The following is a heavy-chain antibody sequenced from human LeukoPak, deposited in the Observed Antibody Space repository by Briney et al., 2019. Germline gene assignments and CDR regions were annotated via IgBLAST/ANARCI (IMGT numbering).Heavy chain of an antibody. J-gene: IGHJ4*02. CDR1: GFTFSSYG. CDR3: ARGTLWSGYYVDY. D-gene: IGHD3-3*01. Sequence: PGGSLRLSCAASGFTFSSYGMHWVRQAPGKGLEWVAVISYDGSNKYYADSVKGRFTISRDNSKNSLYLQMNSLRAEDTAMYYCARGTLWSGYYVDYWGQGTLVTVSS. CDR2: ISYDGSNK. V-gene: IGHV3-30*03.